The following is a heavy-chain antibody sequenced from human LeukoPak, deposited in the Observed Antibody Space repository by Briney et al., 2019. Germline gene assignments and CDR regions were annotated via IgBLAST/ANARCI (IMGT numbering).Heavy chain of an antibody. CDR3: AKGLERESRLDS. Sequence: SRGPLRLSCVASGFILSSSEMNWVRPAPGKGLEWVSYISDGGKTKYSADSVKGRFTISRDNAKNSLYLQMNSLRAEDTALYYCAKGLERESRLDSWGRGTLVTVS. V-gene: IGHV3-48*03. D-gene: IGHD1-1*01. CDR2: ISDGGKTK. CDR1: GFILSSSE. J-gene: IGHJ4*02.